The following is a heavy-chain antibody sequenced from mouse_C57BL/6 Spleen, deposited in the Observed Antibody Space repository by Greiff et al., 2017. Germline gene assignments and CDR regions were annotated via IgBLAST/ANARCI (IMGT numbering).Heavy chain of an antibody. CDR3: VRDDYDVWFAY. CDR2: IRSKSNNYAT. J-gene: IGHJ3*01. D-gene: IGHD2-4*01. CDR1: GFSFNTYA. V-gene: IGHV10-1*01. Sequence: EVQLVESGGGLVQPKGSLKLSCAASGFSFNTYAMNWVRQAPGKGLEWVARIRSKSNNYATYYADSVKDRFTISRDDSESMLYLQMNNLKTEDTAMYYCVRDDYDVWFAYWGQGTLVTVSA.